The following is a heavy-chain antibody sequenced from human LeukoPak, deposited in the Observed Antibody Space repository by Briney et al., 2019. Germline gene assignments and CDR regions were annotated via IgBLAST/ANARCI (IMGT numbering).Heavy chain of an antibody. CDR1: GGSISNYY. CDR3: ARHLHNYYGSGSYFDY. D-gene: IGHD3-10*01. Sequence: PSETLSLTCTVSGGSISNYYWSWIRQPPGKRLEWIGYIYYSGSTHYTPSLKSRVAISLDTSKSQFSLKLSSVTAADTAVYYCARHLHNYYGSGSYFDYWGQGTLVTVSS. J-gene: IGHJ4*02. CDR2: IYYSGST. V-gene: IGHV4-59*01.